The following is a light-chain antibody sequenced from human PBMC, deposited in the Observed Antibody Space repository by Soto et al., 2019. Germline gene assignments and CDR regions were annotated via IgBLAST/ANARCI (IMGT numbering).Light chain of an antibody. CDR1: QSLRRTY. J-gene: IGKJ2*01. CDR2: GAS. CDR3: QQYDSSPPYT. Sequence: EIVLTQSPGTLSLSPGERATLSCRASQSLRRTYLAWYQQKPGQAPRLLIYGASSRATGLPDRFSGSGSGTDFTLTISRLEPEDFAVYYCQQYDSSPPYTFGQGTKLEIK. V-gene: IGKV3-20*01.